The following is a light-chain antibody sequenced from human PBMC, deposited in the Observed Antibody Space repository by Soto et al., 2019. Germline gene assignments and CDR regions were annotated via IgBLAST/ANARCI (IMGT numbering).Light chain of an antibody. CDR2: ATS. Sequence: EIVLTQSPGTLSSSPGERATLSCRASQSIDNRYLAGYQHKPGQAPRLLIYATSSRATCIPDRFGGSGSGTDFNLTINSLEPEDFAVYYCQQYFGSSSTFGQVTNVYIK. CDR1: QSIDNRY. CDR3: QQYFGSSST. V-gene: IGKV3-20*01. J-gene: IGKJ1*01.